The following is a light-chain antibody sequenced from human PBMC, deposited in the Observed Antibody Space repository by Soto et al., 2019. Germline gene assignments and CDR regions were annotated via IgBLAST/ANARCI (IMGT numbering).Light chain of an antibody. Sequence: EILMTQSPATLSVSPGESPTLSCRASQNVNSNLAWYQQKPGQAPRLLIYGASTRDTGIPGRFSGSVSGTEFTLTVSSLQSEDVAVYYCQNYNTLPYNFVKGTNLEI. CDR1: QNVNSN. CDR2: GAS. CDR3: QNYNTLPYN. J-gene: IGKJ2*01. V-gene: IGKV3-15*01.